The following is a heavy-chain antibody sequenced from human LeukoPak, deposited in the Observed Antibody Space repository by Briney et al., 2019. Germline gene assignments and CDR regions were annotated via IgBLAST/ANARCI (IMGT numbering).Heavy chain of an antibody. CDR1: GFTFSNYA. V-gene: IGHV3-30-3*01. J-gene: IGHJ4*02. CDR3: ARSLRGYGGPYFDY. CDR2: ISYDGSNA. Sequence: GRSLRLSCAASGFTFSNYAMHWVRQAPGKGLEWVAVISYDGSNAYYADSVKGRFTVSRDNSKNTLYLQMNSLRAEDTAVYYCARSLRGYGGPYFDYWGQGTLVTVSS. D-gene: IGHD4-23*01.